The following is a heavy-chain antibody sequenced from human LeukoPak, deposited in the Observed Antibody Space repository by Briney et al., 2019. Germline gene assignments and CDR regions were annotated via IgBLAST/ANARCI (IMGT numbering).Heavy chain of an antibody. CDR3: AKDRGDYADYYYYYGMDV. V-gene: IGHV3-53*05. Sequence: GGSLRLSCAASGFTVSSNYMSWVRQAPGKGLEWVSVIYSGGSTYYADSVKGRFTISRDNSKNSLYLQMNSLRAEDTALYYCAKDRGDYADYYYYYGMDVWGQGTTVTVSS. J-gene: IGHJ6*02. D-gene: IGHD4-17*01. CDR1: GFTVSSNY. CDR2: IYSGGST.